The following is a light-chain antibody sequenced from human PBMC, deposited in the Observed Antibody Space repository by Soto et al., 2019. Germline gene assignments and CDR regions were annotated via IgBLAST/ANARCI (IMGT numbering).Light chain of an antibody. CDR3: QQYNSYWT. Sequence: DIQMTQSPSTVSASVGDRVTITCRASQSISSWLAWYQQKPGKAPKLLIYKASSLESGVPSRFSGSGSGTEFTLTISSLQPDYFATYYCQQYNSYWTFGQGTKVEIK. CDR1: QSISSW. CDR2: KAS. J-gene: IGKJ1*01. V-gene: IGKV1-5*03.